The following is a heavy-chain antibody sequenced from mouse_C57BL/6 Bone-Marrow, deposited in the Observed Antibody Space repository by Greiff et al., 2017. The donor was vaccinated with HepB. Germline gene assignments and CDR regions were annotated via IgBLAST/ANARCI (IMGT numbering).Heavy chain of an antibody. V-gene: IGHV1-55*01. CDR1: GYTFTSYW. CDR3: ARFPYYGNYEAY. D-gene: IGHD2-10*01. J-gene: IGHJ3*01. CDR2: IYPGSGST. Sequence: QVQLQQSGAELVKPGASVKMSCKASGYTFTSYWITWVKQRPGQGLEWIGDIYPGSGSTNYNEKFKSKATLTVDTSSSTAYMQLSSLTSEDSAVYYCARFPYYGNYEAYWGQGTLVTVSA.